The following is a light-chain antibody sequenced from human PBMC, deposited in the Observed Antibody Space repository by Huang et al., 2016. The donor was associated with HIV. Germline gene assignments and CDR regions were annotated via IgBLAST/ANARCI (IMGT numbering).Light chain of an antibody. CDR2: DAS. CDR1: QDIRKY. CDR3: QQYDSVPPLT. V-gene: IGKV1-33*01. Sequence: DIQMTQSPSSLSAFVGDRVTITCQASQDIRKYLNWYQDKPGKAPKLLIYDASNLETGVPSRFSGSGSGTDFTFTISGLQPEDVAMYYCQQYDSVPPLTFGGGTKVEIK. J-gene: IGKJ4*01.